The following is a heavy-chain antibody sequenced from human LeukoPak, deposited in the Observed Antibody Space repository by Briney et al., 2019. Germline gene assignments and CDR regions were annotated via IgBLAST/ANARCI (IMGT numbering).Heavy chain of an antibody. D-gene: IGHD2-21*02. J-gene: IGHJ3*02. CDR3: ASSRYCGGDCYSDDAFDI. CDR2: IFYSGST. V-gene: IGHV4-59*01. CDR1: GGSISSYY. Sequence: PSETLSLTCAVSGGSISSYYWSWIRQPPGKGLEWIGYIFYSGSTNYNPSLKSRVTISIDTSNSQFSLKLTSVTTADTALYYCASSRYCGGDCYSDDAFDIWGRGTMVTVSS.